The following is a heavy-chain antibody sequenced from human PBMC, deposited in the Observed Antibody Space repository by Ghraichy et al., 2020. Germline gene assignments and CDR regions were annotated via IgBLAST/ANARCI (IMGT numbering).Heavy chain of an antibody. J-gene: IGHJ6*02. CDR3: ANLGFGDFANRVYYGLDV. CDR1: GFLFGSYG. V-gene: IGHV3-30*19. Sequence: GGSLRLSCAASGFLFGSYGLHWVRQAPGKGPEWVAFISSDGTNQYFADSVKGRFTISRDNSKNTLYLQINSLSTEDTAVYYCANLGFGDFANRVYYGLDVWGQGTTVTVS. CDR2: ISSDGTNQ. D-gene: IGHD3-10*01.